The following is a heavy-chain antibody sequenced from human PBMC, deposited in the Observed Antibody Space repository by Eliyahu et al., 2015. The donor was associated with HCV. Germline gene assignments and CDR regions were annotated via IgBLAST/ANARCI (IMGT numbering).Heavy chain of an antibody. CDR1: GYTFTNYD. CDR2: MNPDSGET. Sequence: VQLVQSGAELKKPGASVKVSCKAPGYTFTNYDINWVRQAPGRGLEWLGWMNPDSGETDYSQNFQGRVTMTRKTSITTAYLDLSNLRSEDTAVYYCARDNVTDGYNWGFDYWGQGTLVTVSS. J-gene: IGHJ4*02. CDR3: ARDNVTDGYNWGFDY. D-gene: IGHD5-24*01. V-gene: IGHV1-8*01.